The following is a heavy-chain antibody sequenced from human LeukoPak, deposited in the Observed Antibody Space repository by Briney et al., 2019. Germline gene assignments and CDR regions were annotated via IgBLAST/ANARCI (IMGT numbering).Heavy chain of an antibody. CDR1: SGSITGYY. Sequence: SETLSLTCTVSSGSITGYYWSWIRQPPGKGLEWIGYISYSGSTNYNPSLKSRVTISADTSKNQFSLKLTSVTAADTAVYYCARAGGYASPIGIWGQGTMVTVSS. D-gene: IGHD5-12*01. V-gene: IGHV4-59*01. J-gene: IGHJ3*02. CDR2: ISYSGST. CDR3: ARAGGYASPIGI.